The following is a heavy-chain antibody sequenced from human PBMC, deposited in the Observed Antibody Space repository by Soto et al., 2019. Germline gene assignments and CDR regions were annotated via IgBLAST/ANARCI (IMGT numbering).Heavy chain of an antibody. CDR1: VGTFSSYA. Sequence: QVQLGQSGAEVQKPGSSVKVSGQASVGTFSSYAISWVRQAPGQGLEWMGGIIPIFGTANYAQKFQGRVTITADESTSTAYMELSSLRSEETSVYYGAIDGYNSNYYYGMDVWGQVTTVTVSS. CDR3: AIDGYNSNYYYGMDV. D-gene: IGHD5-18*01. CDR2: IIPIFGTA. V-gene: IGHV1-69*01. J-gene: IGHJ6*02.